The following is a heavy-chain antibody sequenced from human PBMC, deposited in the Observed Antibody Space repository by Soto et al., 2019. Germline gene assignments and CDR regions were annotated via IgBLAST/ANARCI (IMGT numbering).Heavy chain of an antibody. Sequence: QVQLVQSGAEVKKPGSSVKVSCKASGGTFSNDAVSWVRQAPGQGLEWMGGIIPNFGTTNHAQNFQGRVLITADESPSTVYMELSSLSSYDTAGYYCARAADYRFLVVEPRGQGTLVTVS. CDR3: ARAADYRFLVVEP. J-gene: IGHJ5*02. CDR1: GGTFSNDA. D-gene: IGHD3-10*01. CDR2: IIPNFGTT. V-gene: IGHV1-69*01.